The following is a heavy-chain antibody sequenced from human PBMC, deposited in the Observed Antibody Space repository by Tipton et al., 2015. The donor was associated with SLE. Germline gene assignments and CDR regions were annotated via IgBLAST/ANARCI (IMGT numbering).Heavy chain of an antibody. CDR1: GGSISSSNW. D-gene: IGHD2-2*01. CDR2: IYHNGGT. Sequence: QLVQSGPEVKPSETLSLTCAVSGGSISSSNWWTWVRQPPGKGLEWIGEIYHNGGTYYSPSLESRLTLSMDKSKNNFSLKLNSVTAADTAIYYCARGTTTSRLDIWGQVALVTVSS. CDR3: ARGTTTSRLDI. J-gene: IGHJ4*02. V-gene: IGHV4-4*02.